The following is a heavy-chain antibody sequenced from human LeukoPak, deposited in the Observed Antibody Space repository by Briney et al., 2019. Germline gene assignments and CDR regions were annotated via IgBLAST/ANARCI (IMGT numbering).Heavy chain of an antibody. CDR2: INSDGSST. CDR1: GFTFSSYW. V-gene: IGHV3-74*01. Sequence: GGSLRLSCAASGFTFSSYWMHWVRQAPGKGLVWVSRINSDGSSTSYADSVKGRFTISRDNSKNTLYLQMNSLRAEDTAVYYCAKAGADYYDSSGYSQNDYWGQGTLVTVSS. J-gene: IGHJ4*02. D-gene: IGHD3-22*01. CDR3: AKAGADYYDSSGYSQNDY.